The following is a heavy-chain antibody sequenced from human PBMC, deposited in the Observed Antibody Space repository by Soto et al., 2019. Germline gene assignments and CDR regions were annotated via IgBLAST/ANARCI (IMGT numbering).Heavy chain of an antibody. Sequence: QVQLVQSGAEVKKPGSSVKVSCKASGGTFSSYTISWVRQAPGQGLEWMGRIIPILGIANYAHKFQGRVTITADKSTSTASRELSSLRSEDTAVYYCARTRGYSSGYCAYWGQGALITVS. V-gene: IGHV1-69*02. CDR2: IIPILGIA. J-gene: IGHJ4*02. CDR3: ARTRGYSSGYCAY. CDR1: GGTFSSYT. D-gene: IGHD5-18*01.